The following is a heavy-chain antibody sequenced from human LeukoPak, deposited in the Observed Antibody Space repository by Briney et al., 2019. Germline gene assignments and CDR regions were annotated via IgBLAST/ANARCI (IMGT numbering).Heavy chain of an antibody. CDR3: VRHISTNTGYFDS. D-gene: IGHD5-24*01. Sequence: SETLSLTCTVSGGSINSHSYYWGWIRQPPGTGLEWNGSVNYDGTSYTNPSLKSRAAVFVDPSRDKFSLDLSFVTGADTALYYCVRHISTNTGYFDSCGQGTLVSVSS. V-gene: IGHV4-39*01. J-gene: IGHJ4*02. CDR1: GGSINSHSYY. CDR2: VNYDGTS.